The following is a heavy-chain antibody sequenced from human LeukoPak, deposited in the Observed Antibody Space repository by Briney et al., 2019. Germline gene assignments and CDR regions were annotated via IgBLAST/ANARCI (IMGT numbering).Heavy chain of an antibody. J-gene: IGHJ3*02. CDR3: AKDRYGSVSGGFDI. D-gene: IGHD3-10*01. CDR2: ISYDGSNK. V-gene: IGHV3-30*18. Sequence: PGRSLRLSCAASGFTFTVYGIHWVRQAPGKGLEWVAVISYDGSNKYYADSVKGRFTISRDNSKNTLYLQMNSLRAEDTAVYYCAKDRYGSVSGGFDIWGQGTTVTVSS. CDR1: GFTFTVYG.